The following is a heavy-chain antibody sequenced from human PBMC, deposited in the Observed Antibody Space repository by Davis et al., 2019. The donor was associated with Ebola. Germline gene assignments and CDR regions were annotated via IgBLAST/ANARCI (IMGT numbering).Heavy chain of an antibody. CDR1: GFTFGTYG. Sequence: GESLKISCAASGFTFGTYGMHWVRQAPGKGLEWVAVISYDGSVKYLTDSVKGRFTISRDSSKNTVYLQMNSLRPEDTAVYICAKDAATVVVLAALDSWGQGTLVTVSS. CDR2: ISYDGSVK. V-gene: IGHV3-30*18. CDR3: AKDAATVVVLAALDS. D-gene: IGHD2-15*01. J-gene: IGHJ4*02.